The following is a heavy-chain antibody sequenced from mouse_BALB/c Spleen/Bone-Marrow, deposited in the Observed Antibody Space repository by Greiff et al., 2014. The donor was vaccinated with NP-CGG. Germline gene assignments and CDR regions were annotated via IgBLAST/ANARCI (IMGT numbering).Heavy chain of an antibody. J-gene: IGHJ4*01. CDR1: GYSFTGYT. CDR3: ARLLLYYYAMDY. CDR2: INPYNGGT. V-gene: IGHV1-25*01. D-gene: IGHD1-1*01. Sequence: VQLKESGPELVKPGASMMISCKASGYSFTGYTMNWVKQSHGKNLEWIGLINPYNGGTNYNQKFKDKATLTVDRSSSTAYMELLSLTSEDSAVYYCARLLLYYYAMDYWGQGTSVTVSS.